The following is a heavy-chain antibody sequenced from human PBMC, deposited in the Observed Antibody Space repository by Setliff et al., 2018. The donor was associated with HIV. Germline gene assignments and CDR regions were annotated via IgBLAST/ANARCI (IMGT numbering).Heavy chain of an antibody. Sequence: GASVKVSCKASGYTFTSDYIHWVRQAPGQGLEWMGIINPAGNPTSYAQKFQGRVTMTTATSSDTAYLYLSSLRSEDTAVYYCARNPRIAVAGTDYYYYMDVWGKGTTVTVSS. CDR3: ARNPRIAVAGTDYYYYMDV. CDR2: INPAGNPT. J-gene: IGHJ6*03. V-gene: IGHV1-46*01. D-gene: IGHD6-19*01. CDR1: GYTFTSDY.